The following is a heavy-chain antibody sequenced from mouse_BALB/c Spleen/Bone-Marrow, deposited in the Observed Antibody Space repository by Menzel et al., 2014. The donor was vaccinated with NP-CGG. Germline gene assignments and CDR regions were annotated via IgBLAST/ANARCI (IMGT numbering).Heavy chain of an antibody. Sequence: VQLQQSGAELAKPGASVKMPCKASGYTFTSYWTHWVKQWPGQGLEWIGYINPSTGYTEYNQKFKDKATLTADKSSSTAYMQLSSLTSEDSAVYYCARDWDYWYFDVWGAGTTVTVSS. CDR2: INPSTGYT. D-gene: IGHD4-1*01. V-gene: IGHV1-7*01. CDR3: ARDWDYWYFDV. J-gene: IGHJ1*01. CDR1: GYTFTSYW.